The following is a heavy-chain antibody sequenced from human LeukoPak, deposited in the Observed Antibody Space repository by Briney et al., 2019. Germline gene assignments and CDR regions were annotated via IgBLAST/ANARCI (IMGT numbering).Heavy chain of an antibody. D-gene: IGHD1-26*01. Sequence: GGSLRLSCAASGFIFSNDAMHWVRQAPGKGLEWVAFIWFDGSNKHYADSVKGRFTISRDNSEDTLYLQMNSLRAEDTAVYYCAMEGYSGNYPAYWGQGTLVTVSS. J-gene: IGHJ4*02. V-gene: IGHV3-30*02. CDR2: IWFDGSNK. CDR1: GFIFSNDA. CDR3: AMEGYSGNYPAY.